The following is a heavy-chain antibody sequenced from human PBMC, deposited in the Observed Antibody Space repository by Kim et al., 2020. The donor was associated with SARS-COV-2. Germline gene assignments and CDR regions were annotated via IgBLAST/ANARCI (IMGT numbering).Heavy chain of an antibody. J-gene: IGHJ4*02. CDR1: GFTFSSYG. V-gene: IGHV3-23*01. D-gene: IGHD6-6*01. CDR3: AKIAARRERDDC. Sequence: GGSLRLSCAASGFTFSSYGMSWVRQAPGKGLEWVSGISGRGGSTYYADSVKGRFTISRDNSKNTLYLQMISLKVEDTAIYYCAKIAARRERDDCWGQGTLVTVSS. CDR2: ISGRGGST.